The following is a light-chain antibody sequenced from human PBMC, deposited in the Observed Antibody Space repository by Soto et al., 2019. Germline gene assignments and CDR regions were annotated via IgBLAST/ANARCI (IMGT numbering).Light chain of an antibody. CDR1: SSDVENYDL. CDR2: EDS. Sequence: QSVLTQPASVSGSLGQSITISCTGTSSDVENYDLVSWYQQHPGKAPKLMIYEDSKRPSGVSNRFSGSMSGNTASLTISGLQAEDEAEYYCCVYVGRNTVVFGGGTKLTVL. CDR3: CVYVGRNTVV. V-gene: IGLV2-23*01. J-gene: IGLJ2*01.